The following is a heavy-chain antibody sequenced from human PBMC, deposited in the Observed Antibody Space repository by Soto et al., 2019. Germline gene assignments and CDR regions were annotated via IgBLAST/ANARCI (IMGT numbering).Heavy chain of an antibody. CDR2: ISGSGVST. V-gene: IGHV3-23*01. CDR3: AKGPITMIVVVTGGFDY. CDR1: GFTFSSYA. D-gene: IGHD3-22*01. Sequence: EVQLLESGGGLVQPGGSLRLSCAASGFTFSSYAMSWVRQAPGKGLEWVSAISGSGVSTYYADSVKGRFTISRDNSKNTLYLQMNSLRAEDTAVYYCAKGPITMIVVVTGGFDYWGQGTLVTVSS. J-gene: IGHJ4*02.